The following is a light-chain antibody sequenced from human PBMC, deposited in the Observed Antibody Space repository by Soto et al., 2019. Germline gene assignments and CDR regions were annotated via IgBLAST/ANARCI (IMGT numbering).Light chain of an antibody. CDR3: QQHGGSPPIT. CDR1: QSVSSSF. V-gene: IGKV3-20*01. Sequence: EIVLTQSPGTLSLSPGERATLSCRASQSVSSSFLAWYQQKPGQAPRLLIYGASSRATGTPDRFSGSGSGTDFTLTISRLEPEDFAVYYCQQHGGSPPITFGQGTQLEIK. CDR2: GAS. J-gene: IGKJ5*01.